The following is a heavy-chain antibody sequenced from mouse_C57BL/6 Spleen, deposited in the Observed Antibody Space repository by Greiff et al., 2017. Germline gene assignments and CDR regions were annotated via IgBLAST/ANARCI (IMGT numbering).Heavy chain of an antibody. CDR3: ARGGGGAMDY. Sequence: VQLQQSGAELMKPGASVKLSCKATGYTFTGYWIEWVKQRPGHGLEWIGEILPGSGSTNYNAKFKGKATFTADTSSNTAYMQLSSLTTEDSAIYYCARGGGGAMDYWGQGTSVTVSS. J-gene: IGHJ4*01. CDR1: GYTFTGYW. CDR2: ILPGSGST. V-gene: IGHV1-9*01.